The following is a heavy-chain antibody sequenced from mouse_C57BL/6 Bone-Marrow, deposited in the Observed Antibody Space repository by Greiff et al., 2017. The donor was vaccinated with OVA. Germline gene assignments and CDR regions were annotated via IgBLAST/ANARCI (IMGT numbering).Heavy chain of an antibody. V-gene: IGHV14-4*01. Sequence: EVQLQQSGAELVRPGASVKLSCTASGFNINDDYMHWVKQRPEQGLEWIGWIGPENGDTASASKFQGKATITADTSSNTADLQLSSLTAEDTAVYYCTTRITTVDYWGQGTTLTVSS. CDR3: TTRITTVDY. CDR2: IGPENGDT. J-gene: IGHJ2*01. D-gene: IGHD1-1*01. CDR1: GFNINDDY.